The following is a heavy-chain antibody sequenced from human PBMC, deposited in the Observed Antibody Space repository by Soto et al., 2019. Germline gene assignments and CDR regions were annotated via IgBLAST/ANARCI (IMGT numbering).Heavy chain of an antibody. V-gene: IGHV1-3*01. Sequence: GASVKVSCKASGYTFTSYAMHWVRQAPGQRLEWMGWINAGNGNTKYSQKFQGRVTITRDTSASTVYMELSSLRSEDTAVYYCARAKYQRHWFDPWGQGTLVTVSS. CDR1: GYTFTSYA. J-gene: IGHJ5*02. D-gene: IGHD2-2*01. CDR2: INAGNGNT. CDR3: ARAKYQRHWFDP.